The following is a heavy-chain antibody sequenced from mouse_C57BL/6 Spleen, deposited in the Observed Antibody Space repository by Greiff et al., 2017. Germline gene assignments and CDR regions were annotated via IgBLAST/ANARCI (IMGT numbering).Heavy chain of an antibody. CDR1: GYTFTSYW. V-gene: IGHV1-53*01. J-gene: IGHJ1*03. D-gene: IGHD2-1*01. CDR2: INPSNGGT. Sequence: VQLQQPGTELVKPGASVKLSCKASGYTFTSYWMHWVKQRPGQGLEWIGNINPSNGGTNYNEKFKSKATLTVDKSSSTAYMQLSSLTSEDSAVYYRARSDYGNPYWYFDVWGTGTTVTVSS. CDR3: ARSDYGNPYWYFDV.